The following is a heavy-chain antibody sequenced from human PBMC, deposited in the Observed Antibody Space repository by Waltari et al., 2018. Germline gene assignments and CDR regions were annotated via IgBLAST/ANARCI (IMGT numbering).Heavy chain of an antibody. CDR2: IYHSGST. J-gene: IGHJ6*02. Sequence: QVQLQESGPGLVKPSETLSLTCAVSGYSISSGYYWGWIRQPPGKGLEWIGSIYHSGSTYYNPSLKSRVTISVDTSKNQFSLKLSSVTAADTAVYYCARDKWELPPGYGMDVWGQGTTVTVSS. CDR1: GYSISSGYY. D-gene: IGHD1-26*01. CDR3: ARDKWELPPGYGMDV. V-gene: IGHV4-38-2*02.